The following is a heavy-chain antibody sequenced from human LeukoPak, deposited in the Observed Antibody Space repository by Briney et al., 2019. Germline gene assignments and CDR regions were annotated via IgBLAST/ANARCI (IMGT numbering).Heavy chain of an antibody. CDR3: ARAVGATTYYYYYGMDV. CDR1: GGSISSYY. Sequence: SETLSLTCTVSGGSISSYYWSWIRQPPGKGLEWIGYIYYSGSTNYNPSLKSRVTISVDTSKNQFSLKLSSVTAADTAVYYCARAVGATTYYYYYGMDVWGQGTTVTVSS. J-gene: IGHJ6*02. CDR2: IYYSGST. V-gene: IGHV4-59*01. D-gene: IGHD1-26*01.